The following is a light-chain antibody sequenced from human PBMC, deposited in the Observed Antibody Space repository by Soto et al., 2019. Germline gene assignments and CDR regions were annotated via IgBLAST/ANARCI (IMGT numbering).Light chain of an antibody. CDR3: QQYGRSVPIT. CDR2: DAS. CDR1: QSVSSNY. V-gene: IGKV3D-20*01. Sequence: EIVLTQSPATLSLSPGERAALSCGASQSVSSNYLAWYQQKPGLAPRLLIYDASRRATGIPDGFSGSGSGADFILSISRLEPEDFAVYFCQQYGRSVPITFGQGTRLEI. J-gene: IGKJ5*01.